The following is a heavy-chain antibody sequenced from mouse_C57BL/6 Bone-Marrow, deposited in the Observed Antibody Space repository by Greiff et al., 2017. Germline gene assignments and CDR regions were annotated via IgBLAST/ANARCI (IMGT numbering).Heavy chain of an antibody. CDR3: ARWLPYYFDY. CDR2: ISDGGSYT. CDR1: GFTFSSYA. Sequence: EVKLMESGGGLVKPGGSLKLSCEASGFTFSSYAMSWVRQTPEKRLEWVATISDGGSYTYYPDNVKGRFTISRDNAKNNLYLQMSHLKSEDTAMYYCARWLPYYFDYWGQGTTLTVSS. V-gene: IGHV5-4*03. D-gene: IGHD2-2*01. J-gene: IGHJ2*01.